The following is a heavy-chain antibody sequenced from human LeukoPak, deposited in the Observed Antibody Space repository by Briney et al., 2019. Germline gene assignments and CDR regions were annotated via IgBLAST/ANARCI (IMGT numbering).Heavy chain of an antibody. CDR3: AKVLIWFGDDYYFDY. D-gene: IGHD3-10*01. Sequence: PGGSLRLPCAASGFTFSSYGMHWVRQAPGKGLEWVSAISGSGGSTYYADSVKGRFTISRDNSKNTLYLQMNSLRAEDTAVYYCAKVLIWFGDDYYFDYWGQGTLVTVSS. J-gene: IGHJ4*02. CDR2: ISGSGGST. CDR1: GFTFSSYG. V-gene: IGHV3-23*01.